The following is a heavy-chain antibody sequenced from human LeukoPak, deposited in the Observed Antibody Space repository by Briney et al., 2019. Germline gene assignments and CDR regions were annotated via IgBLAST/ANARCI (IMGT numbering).Heavy chain of an antibody. D-gene: IGHD5-12*01. CDR1: GYTFTDHY. Sequence: ASVKVSCKASGYTFTDHYIHWVRQAPGQGFEWMGWINPNTGGTDYAQKFQGRIAISTYTSISTAYMELSRLRSDDTALYYCARDLATIDGIAWYYFENWGQGTLVTVS. CDR3: ARDLATIDGIAWYYFEN. J-gene: IGHJ4*02. V-gene: IGHV1-2*02. CDR2: INPNTGGT.